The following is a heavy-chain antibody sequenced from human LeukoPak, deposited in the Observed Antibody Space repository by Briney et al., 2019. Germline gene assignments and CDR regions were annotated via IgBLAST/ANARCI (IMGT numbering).Heavy chain of an antibody. Sequence: PSETLSLTCTVSGGSISSGSYYWSWIRQPARKGLEWIGRIYTSGSTNYNPSLKIRVPISVDPSKNQFSLKLSSVSAADPAVYYCAREDFGSYWRQGILVTVSS. CDR3: AREDFGSY. V-gene: IGHV4-61*02. CDR1: GGSISSGSYY. CDR2: IYTSGST. D-gene: IGHD3-10*01. J-gene: IGHJ4*02.